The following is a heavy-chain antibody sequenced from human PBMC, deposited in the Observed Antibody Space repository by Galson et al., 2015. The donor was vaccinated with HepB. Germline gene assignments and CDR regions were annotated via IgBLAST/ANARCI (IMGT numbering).Heavy chain of an antibody. J-gene: IGHJ4*02. CDR1: GGSISSYY. Sequence: ETLSLTCTVSGGSISSYYWSWIRQPAGKGLEWIGRIYTSGSTNYNPSLKSRVTMSVDTSKNQFSLKLSSVTAADTAVYYCAREDDYYGSGSYQYWGQGTLVTVSS. CDR3: AREDDYYGSGSYQY. D-gene: IGHD3-10*01. CDR2: IYTSGST. V-gene: IGHV4-4*07.